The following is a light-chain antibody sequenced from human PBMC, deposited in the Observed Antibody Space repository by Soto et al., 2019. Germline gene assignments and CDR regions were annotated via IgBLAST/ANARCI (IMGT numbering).Light chain of an antibody. CDR1: EFLSSSY. V-gene: IGKV3-20*01. CDR2: AAS. J-gene: IGKJ2*01. Sequence: EIVLTQSPGTLSLSPGERATLSCRASEFLSSSYLVWYQQKPGQAPRLLIYAASRRATGIPDRFSGSGSATEYTLTINTLEPEEFPVYYCQQQGTFGQGTKLEIK. CDR3: QQQGT.